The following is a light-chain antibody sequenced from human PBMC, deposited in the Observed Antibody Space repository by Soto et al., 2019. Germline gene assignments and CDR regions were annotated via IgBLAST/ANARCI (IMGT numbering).Light chain of an antibody. CDR1: TSDVGGYNY. Sequence: QSALTQPPSASGSPGQSVTISCTGTTSDVGGYNYVSWYQQHPGKAPKLLVYDVDKRPSGVPDRFSGSKSGNTASLTVSGLQAEDEADYYCAAWDDKLSGPVFGGGTKLTVL. J-gene: IGLJ3*02. CDR2: DVD. V-gene: IGLV2-8*01. CDR3: AAWDDKLSGPV.